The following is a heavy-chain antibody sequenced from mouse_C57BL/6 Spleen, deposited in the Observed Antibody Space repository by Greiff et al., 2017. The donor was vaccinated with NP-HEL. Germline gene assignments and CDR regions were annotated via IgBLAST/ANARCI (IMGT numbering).Heavy chain of an antibody. CDR1: GYTFTSYW. J-gene: IGHJ2*01. CDR3: ARGEALRLYLSDY. V-gene: IGHV1-55*01. D-gene: IGHD2-12*01. Sequence: QVQLQQPGAELVKPGASVKMSCKASGYTFTSYWITWVKQRPGQGLEWIGDIYPGSGSTNYNEKFKSKATLTVDTSSSTAYMQLRSLTHEDSAVYYCARGEALRLYLSDYWGQGTTLTVSS. CDR2: IYPGSGST.